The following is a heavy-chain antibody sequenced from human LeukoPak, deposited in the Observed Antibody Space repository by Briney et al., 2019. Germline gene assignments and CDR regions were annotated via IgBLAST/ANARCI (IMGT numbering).Heavy chain of an antibody. CDR3: ARRAPRYSSSLGNIDY. D-gene: IGHD6-6*01. V-gene: IGHV4-34*01. CDR1: GGSFSGYY. CDR2: INHSGST. J-gene: IGHJ4*02. Sequence: SETLSLTCAVYGGSFSGYYWSWIRQPPGKGLEWIGEINHSGSTNYNPSLKSRVTISVDTSKNQFSLKLSSVTTADTAVYYCARRAPRYSSSLGNIDYWGQGTLVTVSS.